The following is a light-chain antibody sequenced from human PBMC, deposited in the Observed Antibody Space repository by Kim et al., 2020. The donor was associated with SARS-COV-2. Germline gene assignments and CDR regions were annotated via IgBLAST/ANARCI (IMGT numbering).Light chain of an antibody. J-gene: IGLJ2*01. V-gene: IGLV2-14*03. CDR1: SSGVGGYHL. CDR3: SSYTSSSTLVV. Sequence: SCTNSCTGTSSGVGGYHLVSWYQQHPGKAPKLRIYDGSNRPSGVSNRFSGSKSGNTASLTISGLQAEDEADYYWSSYTSSSTLVVFGGGTQLTVL. CDR2: DGS.